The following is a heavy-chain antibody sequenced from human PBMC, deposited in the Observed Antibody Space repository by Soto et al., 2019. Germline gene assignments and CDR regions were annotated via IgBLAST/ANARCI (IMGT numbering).Heavy chain of an antibody. CDR2: ISYDGSNK. J-gene: IGHJ4*02. CDR3: AKDRPVYYYDNSGYPWFDY. D-gene: IGHD3-22*01. Sequence: GGSLRLSCAASGFTFSSYAMHWVRQAPGKGLEWVAVISYDGSNKYYADSVKGRFTISRDNSKNTLYLQMNSLRAEDTAVYYCAKDRPVYYYDNSGYPWFDYWGQGTLVTVSS. V-gene: IGHV3-30-3*01. CDR1: GFTFSSYA.